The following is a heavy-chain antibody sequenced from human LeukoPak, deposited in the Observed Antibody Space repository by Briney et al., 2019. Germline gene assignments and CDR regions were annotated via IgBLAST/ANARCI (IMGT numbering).Heavy chain of an antibody. D-gene: IGHD6-6*01. V-gene: IGHV1-58*01. Sequence: SVKASCKASGFTFTSSAVQWVRQARGQRLEWIGWIVVGSGNTNYAQKFQERVTITRDMSTSTAYMELSSLRSEDTAVYYCAAGGPAFSSSSVTAADYWGQGTLVTVSS. CDR2: IVVGSGNT. CDR1: GFTFTSSA. CDR3: AAGGPAFSSSSVTAADY. J-gene: IGHJ4*02.